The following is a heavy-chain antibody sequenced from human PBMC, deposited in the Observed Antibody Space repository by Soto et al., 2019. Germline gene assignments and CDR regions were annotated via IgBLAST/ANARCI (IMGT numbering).Heavy chain of an antibody. CDR3: SRDDSDCFFN. Sequence: PGGSLRLSCAASGFTFGASNLQWVRQASGKGLEWLGRIGSKGETYATTYAASVKGRFTISRDDSKKTAYLQMNNLESEVTAVYYCSRDDSDCFFNWGRRPLVTVPS. V-gene: IGHV3-73*01. D-gene: IGHD2-21*01. CDR1: GFTFGASN. J-gene: IGHJ4*02. CDR2: IGSKGETYAT.